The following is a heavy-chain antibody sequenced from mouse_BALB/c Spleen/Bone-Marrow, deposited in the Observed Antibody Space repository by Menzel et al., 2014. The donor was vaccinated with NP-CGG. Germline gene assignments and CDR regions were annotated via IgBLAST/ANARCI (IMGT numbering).Heavy chain of an antibody. CDR2: ISPYYVDG. D-gene: IGHD3-1*01. V-gene: IGHV1S137*01. CDR3: ARGGASGLYYYVMDY. J-gene: IGHJ4*01. Sequence: QVQLQQSGAELVRPGVSVKISCKGSGYTFTDFAIHWVKQSHTKSLEWIGVISPYYVDGGYNQKFKGKATMTIDRSSSTAYMELARPTSEDSAIYYCARGGASGLYYYVMDYWGQGTSVTVSS. CDR1: GYTFTDFA.